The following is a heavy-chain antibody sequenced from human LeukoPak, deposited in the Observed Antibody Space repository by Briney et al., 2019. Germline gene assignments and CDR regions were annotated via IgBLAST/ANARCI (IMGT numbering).Heavy chain of an antibody. CDR3: AGKIVVVIPYGSFDI. CDR2: IYYSGST. J-gene: IGHJ3*02. Sequence: PSETLSLTCTVSGGSISSSSYYWGWIRQPPGKGLEWIGSIYYSGSTYYNPSLKSRVTISVDTSKNQFSLKLSSVTAADTAVYYCAGKIVVVIPYGSFDIWGQGTMVTVSS. D-gene: IGHD3-22*01. V-gene: IGHV4-39*07. CDR1: GGSISSSSYY.